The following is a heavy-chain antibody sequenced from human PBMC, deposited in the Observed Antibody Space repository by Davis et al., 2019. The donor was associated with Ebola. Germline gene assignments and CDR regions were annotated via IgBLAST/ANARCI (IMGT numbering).Heavy chain of an antibody. D-gene: IGHD1-1*01. Sequence: ASVKVSCKASGYTFISYAIHWVRQAPGQRLEWMGWINPGNGYTKYSQKFQGRVTITRDTSASTVSMELSSLRSEDTAVFYCARMEFNDALDVWGQGTMVTVSS. V-gene: IGHV1-3*01. J-gene: IGHJ3*01. CDR1: GYTFISYA. CDR2: INPGNGYT. CDR3: ARMEFNDALDV.